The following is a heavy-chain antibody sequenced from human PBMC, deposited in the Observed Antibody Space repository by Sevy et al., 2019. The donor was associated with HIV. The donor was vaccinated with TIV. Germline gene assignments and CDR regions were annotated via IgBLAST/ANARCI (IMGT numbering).Heavy chain of an antibody. V-gene: IGHV4-59*01. Sequence: SETLSLTCTVSGGSISSYYWSWIRQPPGKGLEWIGYIYYSGSTNYNPSPKSRVTISVDTSKNQFSLKLSSVTAADTAVYYCARAFVTSGYCSGGSCYGPYFDYWGQGTLVTVSS. CDR1: GGSISSYY. D-gene: IGHD2-15*01. CDR3: ARAFVTSGYCSGGSCYGPYFDY. J-gene: IGHJ4*02. CDR2: IYYSGST.